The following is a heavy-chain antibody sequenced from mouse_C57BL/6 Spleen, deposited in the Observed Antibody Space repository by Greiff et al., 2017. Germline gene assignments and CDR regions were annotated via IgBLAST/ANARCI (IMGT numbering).Heavy chain of an antibody. CDR2: INPSTGGT. CDR1: GYSFTGYY. D-gene: IGHD1-1*01. V-gene: IGHV1-42*01. Sequence: EVQLQQSGPELVKPGASVKISCKASGYSFTGYYMNWVKQSPEKSLEWIGEINPSTGGTTYNQKFKAKATLTVDKSTSTAYMQLKRLTSEDSAVYYCATYYYGSSSFDYWGQGTTLTVSS. J-gene: IGHJ2*01. CDR3: ATYYYGSSSFDY.